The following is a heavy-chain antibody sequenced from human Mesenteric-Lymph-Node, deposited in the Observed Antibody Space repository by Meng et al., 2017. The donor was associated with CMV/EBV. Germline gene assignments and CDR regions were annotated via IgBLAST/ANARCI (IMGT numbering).Heavy chain of an antibody. Sequence: GGSLRLSCTTSGFNFGDFLLSWVRQAPGKGLEWVGFIRSEEHGGTTEYAASVKGRFTISRDDSKSIAFLQMNSLKTEDTGVYYCTRSIIPAATAPTFWGQGTLVTVSS. J-gene: IGHJ4*02. V-gene: IGHV3-49*04. CDR1: GFNFGDFL. CDR2: IRSEEHGGTT. CDR3: TRSIIPAATAPTF. D-gene: IGHD2-2*01.